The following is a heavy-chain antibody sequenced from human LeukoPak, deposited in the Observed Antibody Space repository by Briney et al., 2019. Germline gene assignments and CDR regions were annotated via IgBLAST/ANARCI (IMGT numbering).Heavy chain of an antibody. D-gene: IGHD2-8*01. J-gene: IGHJ4*02. CDR1: GFTFSHYW. CDR2: MKEDRK. CDR3: ARDGVSFDL. Sequence: GGSLRLSCAASGFTFSHYWMSWVRQAPGKGLEWVANMKEDRKYYVDSVKGRFTISRDNVKNSLYLQMNSLRAEDTAVYYCARDGVSFDLWGQGVLVTVSS. V-gene: IGHV3-7*01.